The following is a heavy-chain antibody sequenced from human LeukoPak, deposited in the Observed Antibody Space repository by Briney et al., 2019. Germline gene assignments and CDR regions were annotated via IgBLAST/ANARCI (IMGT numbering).Heavy chain of an antibody. CDR3: ARAPEGTMVRGVTNWFDP. CDR2: INHSGST. D-gene: IGHD3-10*01. CDR1: GGSFSGYY. J-gene: IGHJ5*02. Sequence: PSETQSLTCAVYGGSFSGYYWSWIRQPPGKGLEWIGEINHSGSTNYNPSLKSRVTISVDTSKNQFSPKLSSVTAADTAVYYCARAPEGTMVRGVTNWFDPWGQGTLVTVSS. V-gene: IGHV4-34*01.